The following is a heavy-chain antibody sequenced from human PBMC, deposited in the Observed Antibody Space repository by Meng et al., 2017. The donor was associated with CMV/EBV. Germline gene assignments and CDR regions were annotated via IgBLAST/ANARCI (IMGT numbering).Heavy chain of an antibody. J-gene: IGHJ6*02. CDR2: ISGSGGST. CDR3: VKAEPDEWELLRGHYYYGMDV. D-gene: IGHD1-26*01. CDR1: GFTFSSYA. V-gene: IGHV3-23*01. Sequence: GESLKISCAASGFTFSSYAMSWVRQAPGKGLEWVSAISGSGGSTYYADSVKGRFTISRDNSKNTLYLQMNSLRVEDTAVYYCVKAEPDEWELLRGHYYYGMDVWGQGTTVTVSS.